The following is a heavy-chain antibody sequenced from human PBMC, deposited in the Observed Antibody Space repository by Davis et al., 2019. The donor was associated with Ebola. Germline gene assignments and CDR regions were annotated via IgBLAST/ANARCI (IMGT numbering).Heavy chain of an antibody. CDR1: GFTFSSYA. CDR3: VKNPPRSIAARQYYFDY. D-gene: IGHD6-6*01. CDR2: ISSNGGST. J-gene: IGHJ4*02. V-gene: IGHV3-64D*06. Sequence: PGGSLRLSCSASGFTFSSYAMHWVRQAPGKGLEYVSAISSNGGSTYYADSVKGRFTISRDNSKNTLYLQMSSLRAEDTAVYYCVKNPPRSIAARQYYFDYWGQGTLVTVSS.